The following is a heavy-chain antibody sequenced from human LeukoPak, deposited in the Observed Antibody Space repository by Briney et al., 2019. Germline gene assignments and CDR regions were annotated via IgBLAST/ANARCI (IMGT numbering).Heavy chain of an antibody. CDR2: MKPNNGGT. Sequence: ASVKVSCKTSESIFTGSFIHWVRQAPGQGLEWMGWMKPNNGGTHYAQKFKDRVTLTRDTSITTAYMELHSLRSDDTAVYYCTRVSSSGWYILYWGQGTLVTVSS. V-gene: IGHV1-2*02. D-gene: IGHD6-19*01. CDR1: ESIFTGSF. J-gene: IGHJ4*02. CDR3: TRVSSSGWYILY.